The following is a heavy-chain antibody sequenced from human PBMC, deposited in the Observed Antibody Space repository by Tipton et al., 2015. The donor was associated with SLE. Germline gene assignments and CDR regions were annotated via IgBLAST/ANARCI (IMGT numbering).Heavy chain of an antibody. D-gene: IGHD3-16*01. CDR2: IHYSGKT. Sequence: TLSLTCTVSGGSIDYPYWSWIRQTPGKGLEYIGFIHYSGKTDSHPSLKSRVTMSVDTSKNQFSLRLSSVTTADTAVYYCARDLGAGWGGHWYFDLWGRGTLLTVSS. CDR3: ARDLGAGWGGHWYFDL. J-gene: IGHJ2*01. CDR1: GGSIDYPY. V-gene: IGHV4-59*11.